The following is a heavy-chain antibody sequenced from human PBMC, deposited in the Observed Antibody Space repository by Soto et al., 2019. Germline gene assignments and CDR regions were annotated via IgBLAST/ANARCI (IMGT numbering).Heavy chain of an antibody. Sequence: QMQLVESGGGVVQPGRSLRLSCAASGFTFSSYAMHWVRQAPGKGLEWVAVISYDGSNKYYADSVKGRFTISRDNSKNTLYLQMNSLRAEDTAVYYCASPPGSYCGGDCYSNWGQGTLVTVSS. CDR2: ISYDGSNK. CDR1: GFTFSSYA. J-gene: IGHJ4*02. CDR3: ASPPGSYCGGDCYSN. V-gene: IGHV3-30-3*01. D-gene: IGHD2-21*02.